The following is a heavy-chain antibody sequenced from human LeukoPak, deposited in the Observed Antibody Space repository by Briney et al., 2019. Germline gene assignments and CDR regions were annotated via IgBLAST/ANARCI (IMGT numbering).Heavy chain of an antibody. Sequence: GGSLRLSCAASGFTFSNYAMSWVRQAPGKGLEWVSTLSGTGGSTYYADSVKGRFTISRDNSKNTLYLQMNSLRAEDTAVYYCAKDRYYDSSGYYYFQHWGQGTLVTVSS. J-gene: IGHJ1*01. D-gene: IGHD3-22*01. V-gene: IGHV3-23*01. CDR3: AKDRYYDSSGYYYFQH. CDR1: GFTFSNYA. CDR2: LSGTGGST.